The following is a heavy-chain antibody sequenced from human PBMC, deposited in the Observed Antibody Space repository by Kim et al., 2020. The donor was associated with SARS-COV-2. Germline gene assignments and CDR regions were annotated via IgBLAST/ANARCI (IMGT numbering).Heavy chain of an antibody. CDR2: IRHDESEK. J-gene: IGHJ5*02. CDR3: VKGGWFGLS. D-gene: IGHD3-10*01. Sequence: GGSLRLSRAASGFTFSSSWMTWVRQAPGKGLEWVANIRHDESEKNYVDSSKGRFSISRDNAKNSLYLQMNSLRAEDTAVYYCVKGGWFGLSWGQGILVTVSS. CDR1: GFTFSSSW. V-gene: IGHV3-7*01.